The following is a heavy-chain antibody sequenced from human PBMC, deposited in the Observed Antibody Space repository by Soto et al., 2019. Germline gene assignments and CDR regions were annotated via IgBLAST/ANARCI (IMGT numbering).Heavy chain of an antibody. J-gene: IGHJ5*02. D-gene: IGHD5-18*01. CDR2: INPSGGST. Sequence: ASVKVSCKASGYTFTSYYMHWVRQAPGQGLEWMGIINPSGGSTSYAQKFQGRVTMTRDTSTSTVYMELCSLRCEDTAVYYCARVYPSDTRYGYVGNNWFDPWGQGTLVTVSS. V-gene: IGHV1-46*03. CDR3: ARVYPSDTRYGYVGNNWFDP. CDR1: GYTFTSYY.